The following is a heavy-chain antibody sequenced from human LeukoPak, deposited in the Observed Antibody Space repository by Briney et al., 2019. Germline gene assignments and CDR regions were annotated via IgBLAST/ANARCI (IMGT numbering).Heavy chain of an antibody. Sequence: GGSLRLSCAASGSTFSSYGMHWVRQAPGKGLEWVSGINWNGGSTGYADSVKGRFTISRDNAKNSLYLQMNSLRAEDTALYYCASTIFGGFDPWGQGTLVTVSS. CDR3: ASTIFGGFDP. CDR1: GSTFSSYG. D-gene: IGHD3-3*01. V-gene: IGHV3-20*04. J-gene: IGHJ5*02. CDR2: INWNGGST.